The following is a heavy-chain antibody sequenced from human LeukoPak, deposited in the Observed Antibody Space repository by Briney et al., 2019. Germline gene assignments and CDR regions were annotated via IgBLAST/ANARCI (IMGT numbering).Heavy chain of an antibody. CDR3: AKFHIVVVNGYFDY. CDR1: GLTFSYYS. J-gene: IGHJ4*02. D-gene: IGHD2-21*01. V-gene: IGHV3-23*01. CDR2: IGGSGDTT. Sequence: GGSLRLSCAASGLTFSYYSMNWVRQAPGKGLEWVSDIGGSGDTTYYADSVKGRFTISRDYSKNTLYLQMNSLRAEDTAVYYCAKFHIVVVNGYFDYWGQGTLVTVSS.